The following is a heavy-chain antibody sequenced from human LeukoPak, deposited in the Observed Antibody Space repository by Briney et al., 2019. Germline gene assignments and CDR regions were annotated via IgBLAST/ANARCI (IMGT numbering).Heavy chain of an antibody. D-gene: IGHD3-10*01. CDR3: TKDPNVWFADYSDS. J-gene: IGHJ4*02. Sequence: PGGSLRLSCAASGFTVSSNYMSWVRQAPGKGLEWVGRIVGKSDGGTPDYAAPVKGRFTISKDASRNTLYLQMNSLRTEDTAVYYCTKDPNVWFADYSDSWGQGTLVIVSS. CDR2: IVGKSDGGTP. V-gene: IGHV3-15*04. CDR1: GFTVSSNY.